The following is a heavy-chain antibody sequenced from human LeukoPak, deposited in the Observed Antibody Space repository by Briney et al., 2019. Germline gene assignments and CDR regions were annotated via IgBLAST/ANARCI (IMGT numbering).Heavy chain of an antibody. CDR1: GFTFSRYA. CDR2: ISGSGGST. Sequence: GGALRLSCAASGFTFSRYAMSWVRQAPGKGLEWVSAISGSGGSTYYADSVKGRFTISRDNSKNTLYLQMNSLRAEDTAVYYCAKVSPVVVVITGAFDIWGQGTMVTVSS. D-gene: IGHD3-22*01. V-gene: IGHV3-23*01. CDR3: AKVSPVVVVITGAFDI. J-gene: IGHJ3*02.